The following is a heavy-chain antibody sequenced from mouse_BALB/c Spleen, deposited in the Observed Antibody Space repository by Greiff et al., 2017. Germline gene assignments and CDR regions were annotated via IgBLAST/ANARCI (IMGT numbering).Heavy chain of an antibody. V-gene: IGHV7-3*02. D-gene: IGHD2-1*01. CDR1: GFTFTDYY. CDR3: ARAPGNYGDYAMDY. Sequence: EVQLQESGGGLVQPGGSLRLSCATSGFTFTDYYMSWVRQPPGKALEWLGFIRNKANGYSTEYSASVKGRFTISRDNSQSILYLQMNTLRAEDSAAYYCARAPGNYGDYAMDYWGQGTSVTVSS. J-gene: IGHJ4*01. CDR2: IRNKANGYST.